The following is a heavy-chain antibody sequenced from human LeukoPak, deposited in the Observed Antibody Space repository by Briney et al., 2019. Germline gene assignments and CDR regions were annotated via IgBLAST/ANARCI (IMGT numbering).Heavy chain of an antibody. D-gene: IGHD6-13*01. CDR2: ISAYNGNT. CDR3: TRDKGYSSSWFAQVFDY. J-gene: IGHJ4*02. CDR1: GYTFTGYY. Sequence: ASVKVSCKASGYTFTGYYMHWVRQAPGQGLEWMGWISAYNGNTNYAQNLQGRVTMTTDTSTSTAYMELRSLRSDDTAVYYCTRDKGYSSSWFAQVFDYWGQGTLVTVSS. V-gene: IGHV1-18*04.